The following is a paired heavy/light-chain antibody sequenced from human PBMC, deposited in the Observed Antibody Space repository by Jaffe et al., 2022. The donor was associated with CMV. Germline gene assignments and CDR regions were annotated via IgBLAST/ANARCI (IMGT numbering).Heavy chain of an antibody. CDR1: KYSFTTYW. CDR2: IYPGDSHP. Sequence: EVLLVQSGAEVKKPGESLKISCKDSKYSFTTYWIGWLRQTPGRGLEWMAMIYPGDSHPRYNPSFQGEVTISADKSIGTAYLQWTSLKASDSGMYFCARRGTYASGNWFDSWGQGTLVTVSS. D-gene: IGHD3-10*01. J-gene: IGHJ5*01. V-gene: IGHV5-51*01. CDR3: ARRGTYASGNWFDS.
Light chain of an antibody. CDR1: SSDVGGYNY. CDR2: DVN. V-gene: IGLV2-14*03. CDR3: SSYTSSSTLYV. Sequence: QSALTQPASVSGSPGQSITISCTGTSSDVGGYNYVSWYQQHPGKAPKLMIYDVNNRPSGVSNRFSGSKSGTTASLTISGLQAEDEADYYCSSYTSSSTLYVFGTGTKVTVL. J-gene: IGLJ1*01.